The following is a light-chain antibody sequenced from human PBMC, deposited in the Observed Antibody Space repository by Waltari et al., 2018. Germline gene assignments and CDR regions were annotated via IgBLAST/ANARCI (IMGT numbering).Light chain of an antibody. CDR3: QQANSFPIT. CDR1: QDGGGG. V-gene: IGKV1-12*01. CDR2: RAS. J-gene: IGKJ3*01. Sequence: DIPTPPSPSCVSAAVGDTVTITCRASQDGGGGLAWYQQKPGNTPNLLIYRASSLQRGVPSRFSGSGSGTNFTLTISSLQPEDFATYFCQQANSFPITFGPGTTVDI.